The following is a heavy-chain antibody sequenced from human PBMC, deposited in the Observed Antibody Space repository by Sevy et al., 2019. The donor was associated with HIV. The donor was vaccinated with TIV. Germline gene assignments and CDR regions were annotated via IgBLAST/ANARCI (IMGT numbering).Heavy chain of an antibody. J-gene: IGHJ4*02. CDR2: ISSSGTTI. D-gene: IGHD1-26*01. CDR1: GFTFSSYE. CDR3: ARDLPPSATIVPHFDY. V-gene: IGHV3-48*03. Sequence: GGSLRLSCEASGFTFSSYEMNWVRQAPGKGLEWVSYISSSGTTIKYADSVKGRFTISRDNAKNSLYMQMNSLRVEDTAVYYCARDLPPSATIVPHFDYWGQGTLVTVSS.